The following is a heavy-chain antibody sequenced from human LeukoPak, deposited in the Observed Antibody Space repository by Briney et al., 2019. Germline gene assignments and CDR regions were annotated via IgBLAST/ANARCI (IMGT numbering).Heavy chain of an antibody. CDR1: GFTLSSYW. V-gene: IGHV3-74*01. Sequence: PGGSLRLSCAASGFTLSSYWMHWVRQAPGKGLVWVSRINSDGSSTTYADSVKGRFTISRDNAKNTLYLQMNSLRAEDTAVYYCARGCTSTTCYVPFEYWGQGALVTVSS. D-gene: IGHD2-2*01. J-gene: IGHJ4*02. CDR2: INSDGSST. CDR3: ARGCTSTTCYVPFEY.